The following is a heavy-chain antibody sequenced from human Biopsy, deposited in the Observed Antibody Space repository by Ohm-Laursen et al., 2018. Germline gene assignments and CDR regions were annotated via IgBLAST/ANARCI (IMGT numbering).Heavy chain of an antibody. J-gene: IGHJ3*02. D-gene: IGHD3-22*01. Sequence: SETLSLTCTVSGGSFTGHYWTWIRQPPGKGLEWIGDVYYSGSTNRNPSLKSRVTILVDTSKNQFSLKLNSVTAADTAVYYCGRREVVITHDAFDTWGQGTMVTVS. CDR3: GRREVVITHDAFDT. CDR1: GGSFTGHY. CDR2: VYYSGST. V-gene: IGHV4-59*08.